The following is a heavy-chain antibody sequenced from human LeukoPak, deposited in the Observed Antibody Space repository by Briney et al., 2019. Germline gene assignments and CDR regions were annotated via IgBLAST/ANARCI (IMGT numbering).Heavy chain of an antibody. J-gene: IGHJ5*01. CDR2: INPNSGVT. Sequence: GASVKVSCKASGYTFTGYYMHWVRQAPGQGLEWMGWINPNSGVTKYAQKFQGRVAMTRDTSIRTAYLELNRLSSDDSAVFYCARQADNNWFDSWGQGTLVTVSS. D-gene: IGHD2-15*01. V-gene: IGHV1-2*02. CDR1: GYTFTGYY. CDR3: ARQADNNWFDS.